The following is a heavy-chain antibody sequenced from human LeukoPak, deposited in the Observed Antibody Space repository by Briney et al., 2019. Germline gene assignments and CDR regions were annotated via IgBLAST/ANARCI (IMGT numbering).Heavy chain of an antibody. J-gene: IGHJ4*02. V-gene: IGHV3-21*01. Sequence: GGSLRLSCAASGFTLSSYSMNWVRQAPGKGLEWVSSISSSSSYIYYADSVKGRFTISRDNAKNSLYLQMNSLRAEDTAVYYCARAKTTAFHYWGQGTLVTVSS. CDR1: GFTLSSYS. CDR3: ARAKTTAFHY. CDR2: ISSSSSYI. D-gene: IGHD1-1*01.